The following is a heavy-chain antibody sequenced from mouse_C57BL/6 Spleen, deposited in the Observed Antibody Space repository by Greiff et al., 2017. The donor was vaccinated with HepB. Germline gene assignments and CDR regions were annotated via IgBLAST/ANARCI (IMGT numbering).Heavy chain of an antibody. CDR1: GYTFTSYW. CDR3: ARATVYYAMDY. CDR2: IDPSDSYT. V-gene: IGHV1-50*01. Sequence: QVQLQQPGAELVKPGASVKLSCKASGYTFTSYWMQWVKQRPGQGLEWIGEIDPSDSYTNYNQKFKGKATLTVDTSSSTAYMQLSSLTSADSAVYYCARATVYYAMDYWGQGTSVTVSS. D-gene: IGHD1-1*01. J-gene: IGHJ4*01.